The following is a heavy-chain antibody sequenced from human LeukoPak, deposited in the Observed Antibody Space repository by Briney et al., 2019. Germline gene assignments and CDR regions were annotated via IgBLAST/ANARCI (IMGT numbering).Heavy chain of an antibody. CDR2: IYTSGST. Sequence: SETLSLTCTVSGGSISSYYWSWIRQPAGKGLEWIGRIYTSGSTNYNPSLKSRVTISVDTSKNQFSLKLSSVTAADTAVYYCARRGTYGSGSYYKEGLYYFDYWGQGTLVTVSS. V-gene: IGHV4-4*07. J-gene: IGHJ4*02. D-gene: IGHD3-10*01. CDR3: ARRGTYGSGSYYKEGLYYFDY. CDR1: GGSISSYY.